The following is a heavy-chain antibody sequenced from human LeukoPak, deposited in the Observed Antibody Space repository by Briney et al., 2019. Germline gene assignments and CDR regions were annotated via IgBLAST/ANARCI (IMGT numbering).Heavy chain of an antibody. V-gene: IGHV1-69*04. CDR2: IIPILGIA. CDR1: GGTFSSYA. J-gene: IGHJ6*02. Sequence: SVKVSCKASGGTFSSYAISWVRQAPGQGLEWMGRIIPILGIANYAQKFQGRVTITADKSTSTAYMELSSLRSEDTAVYYCARRAQWPYYYDSSGYADYYYYYGMDVWGQGTTVTVSS. CDR3: ARRAQWPYYYDSSGYADYYYYYGMDV. D-gene: IGHD3-22*01.